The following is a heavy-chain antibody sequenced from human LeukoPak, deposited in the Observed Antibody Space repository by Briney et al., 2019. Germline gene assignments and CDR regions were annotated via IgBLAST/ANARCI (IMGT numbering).Heavy chain of an antibody. CDR1: TFTVSSNY. CDR2: IYTGGST. D-gene: IGHD6-13*01. CDR3: TKDRRGPAAGTWYFDS. J-gene: IGHJ4*02. V-gene: IGHV3-53*01. Sequence: GGSLRLSCAASTFTVSSNYMNWVRQAPGEGLDWVSVIYTGGSTYYADSVKGRFTISRDSSKSTLYPQMSSLRAGDTAIYYCTKDRRGPAAGTWYFDSWGQGTLVTVSS.